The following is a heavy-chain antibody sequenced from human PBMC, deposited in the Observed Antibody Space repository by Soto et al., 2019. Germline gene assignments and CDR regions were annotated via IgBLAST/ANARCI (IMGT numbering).Heavy chain of an antibody. D-gene: IGHD3-22*01. J-gene: IGHJ5*02. CDR3: AMSDYYDSSGYYPRRFDP. CDR1: GYTFTSYD. V-gene: IGHV1-8*01. CDR2: MNPNSGNT. Sequence: GASVKVSCKASGYTFTSYDIDWVRQATGQGLEWMGWMNPNSGNTGYAQKFQGQVTISADKSISTAYLQWSSLKASDTAMYYCAMSDYYDSSGYYPRRFDPWGQGTLVTAPQ.